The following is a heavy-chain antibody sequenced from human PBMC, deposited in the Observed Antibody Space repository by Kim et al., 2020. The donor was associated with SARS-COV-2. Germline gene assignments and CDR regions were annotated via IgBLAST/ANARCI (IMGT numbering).Heavy chain of an antibody. CDR1: GFTFSSYG. V-gene: IGHV3-33*06. Sequence: GGSLRLSCAASGFTFSSYGMHWVRQAPGKGLEWVAVIWYDGSYKYYGDSVKGRFTISRDNSKNTLYLQMNSPRAEDTAVYYCAKGRDGYPIDYWGRGTV. CDR3: AKGRDGYPIDY. CDR2: IWYDGSYK. J-gene: IGHJ4*02. D-gene: IGHD5-12*01.